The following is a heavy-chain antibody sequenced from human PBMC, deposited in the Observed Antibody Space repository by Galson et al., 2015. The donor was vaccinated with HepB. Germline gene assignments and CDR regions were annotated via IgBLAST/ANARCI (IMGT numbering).Heavy chain of an antibody. J-gene: IGHJ4*02. CDR2: ISGGGDTT. D-gene: IGHD1-14*01. CDR3: ATKKSGNNPVDY. V-gene: IGHV3-23*01. Sequence: SLRLSCAVSGFTLSSYSMNWVRQAPGRGLEWVSVISGGGDTTYYADSVKGRFTISRDNFKNTLFLQMNSLRDEDTAVYYCATKKSGNNPVDYWGQGTLVTVSS. CDR1: GFTLSSYS.